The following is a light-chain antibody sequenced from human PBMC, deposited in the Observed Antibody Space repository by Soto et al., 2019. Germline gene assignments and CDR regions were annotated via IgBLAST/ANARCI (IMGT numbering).Light chain of an antibody. CDR2: DDS. CDR1: QSISSW. J-gene: IGKJ2*01. V-gene: IGKV1-5*01. Sequence: DIQMTQSPSTLSASVGDRVTITCRASQSISSWLAWYQQKPGKAPKLLIYDDSSLESGVQSRFSGSGSGTECTLTISSLQPDDFATYYCQQYKSYSYTFGQGTKLEIK. CDR3: QQYKSYSYT.